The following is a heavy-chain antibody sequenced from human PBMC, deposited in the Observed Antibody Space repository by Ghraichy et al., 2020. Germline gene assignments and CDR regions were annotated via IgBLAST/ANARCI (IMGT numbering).Heavy chain of an antibody. CDR3: AKGFGGVRGLNAFDV. Sequence: GGSLRLSCAASGFTFNNFAMSWVRQAPGKGLEWVSGINGGGTDTYYADSVKGRFSISRDNSTNTLFLQMNSLRAGDTALYYCAKGFGGVRGLNAFDVWAQGTMVTVSS. D-gene: IGHD3-10*02. J-gene: IGHJ3*01. CDR1: GFTFNNFA. CDR2: INGGGTDT. V-gene: IGHV3-23*01.